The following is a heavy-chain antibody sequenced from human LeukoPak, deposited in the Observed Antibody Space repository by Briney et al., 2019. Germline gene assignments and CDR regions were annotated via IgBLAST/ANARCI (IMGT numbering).Heavy chain of an antibody. CDR3: ARVLCSGGSCYYYYGMDV. V-gene: IGHV4-59*01. Sequence: SETLSLTCTVSGGSISSYYWSWIRQPPGKGLGWIGYIYYSGSTNYNPSLKSRVTISVDTSKNQFSLKLSSVTAADTAVYYCARVLCSGGSCYYYYGMDVWGQGTTVTVSS. D-gene: IGHD2-15*01. CDR2: IYYSGST. CDR1: GGSISSYY. J-gene: IGHJ6*02.